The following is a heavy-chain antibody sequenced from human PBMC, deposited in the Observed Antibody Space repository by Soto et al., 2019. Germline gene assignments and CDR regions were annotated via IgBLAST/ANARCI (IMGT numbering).Heavy chain of an antibody. D-gene: IGHD2-21*01. V-gene: IGHV4-31*01. Sequence: QVQLRESGPGLVKPSQTLSLTRTVSGDSISSGGYYWSWIRQHPGRGLEWIGYIYYSGSTYYNPSLKSPVTISVDTSKNQFSLKLTSVTAADTAVYYCAASCVGCGGFNYYGMDVWGQGTTVTVSS. CDR2: IYYSGST. CDR3: AASCVGCGGFNYYGMDV. J-gene: IGHJ6*02. CDR1: GDSISSGGYY.